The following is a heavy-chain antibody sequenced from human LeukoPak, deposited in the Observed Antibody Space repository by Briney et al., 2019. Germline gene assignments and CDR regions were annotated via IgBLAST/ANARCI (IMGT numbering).Heavy chain of an antibody. CDR1: GFSFSGYD. J-gene: IGHJ4*02. CDR2: ISSSDGTI. CDR3: ARTSYYYDSGGYPPFDY. Sequence: GGSLRLSCAASGFSFSGYDMNWIRQAPGKGLEWLSYISSSDGTIYYAESVKGRFTISRDNAKNSLYLQMNSLRAEDTAIYYCARTSYYYDSGGYPPFDYWGQGTLVTVSS. V-gene: IGHV3-48*03. D-gene: IGHD3-22*01.